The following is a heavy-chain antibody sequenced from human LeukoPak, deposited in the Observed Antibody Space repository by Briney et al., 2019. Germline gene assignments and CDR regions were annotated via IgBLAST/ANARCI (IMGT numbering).Heavy chain of an antibody. V-gene: IGHV3-7*01. CDR1: GFTFSSYW. CDR3: AREGQGARGYSYGLDY. CDR2: IKQDGSEK. D-gene: IGHD5-18*01. Sequence: QPGGSLRLSCAASGFTFSSYWMSWVRQAPGKGLDWVANIKQDGSEKYYVDSVKGRFTISRDNAKNSLYLQMNSLRAEDTAVYYCAREGQGARGYSYGLDYWGQGTLVAVSS. J-gene: IGHJ4*02.